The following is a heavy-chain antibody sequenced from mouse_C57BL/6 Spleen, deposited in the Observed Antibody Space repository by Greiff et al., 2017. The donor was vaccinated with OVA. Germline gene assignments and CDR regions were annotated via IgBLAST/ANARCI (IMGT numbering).Heavy chain of an antibody. D-gene: IGHD1-1*01. Sequence: VQLQQPGAELVKPGASVKLSCKASGYTFTSYWMHWVKQRPGQGLEWIGMIHPNSGSTNYNEKFKSKATLTVDKSSSTAYMQLSSLTSEDSAVCYCARFYYGSSYYFDYWGQGTTLTVSS. CDR1: GYTFTSYW. V-gene: IGHV1-64*01. CDR2: IHPNSGST. CDR3: ARFYYGSSYYFDY. J-gene: IGHJ2*01.